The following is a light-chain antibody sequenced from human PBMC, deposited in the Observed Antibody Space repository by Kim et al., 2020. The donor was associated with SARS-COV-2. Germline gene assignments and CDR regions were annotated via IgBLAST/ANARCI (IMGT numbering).Light chain of an antibody. CDR1: SYNIGRNT. V-gene: IGLV1-44*01. J-gene: IGLJ3*02. CDR2: TDD. CDR3: ATWDDSLDVWM. Sequence: GQRVTISCSGRSYNIGRNTVNWYQQFPGKAPQLLIDTDDRRPSGVSDRVSCSKSGTSASLAISALRSEDEADYYCATWDDSLDVWMFGGGTQLTVL.